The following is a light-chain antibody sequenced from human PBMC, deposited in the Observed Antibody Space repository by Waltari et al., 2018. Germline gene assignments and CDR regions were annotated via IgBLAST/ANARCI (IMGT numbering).Light chain of an antibody. CDR3: QQRSKWPLT. CDR1: QSVGIS. J-gene: IGKJ1*01. Sequence: EIVLTQSPATLSLSPGERATLSCRASQSVGISLAWYQQKPGQAPRPLIYDASNRATGIPVRFSGSGSGTDFTLTISSLEPEDFAVYYCQQRSKWPLTFGQGTKVEIK. CDR2: DAS. V-gene: IGKV3-11*01.